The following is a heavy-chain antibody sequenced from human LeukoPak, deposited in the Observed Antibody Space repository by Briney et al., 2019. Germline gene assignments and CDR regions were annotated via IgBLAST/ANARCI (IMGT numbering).Heavy chain of an antibody. Sequence: PGGSLRLSCAASGFTFSSYAMHWVRQAPGKGLEWVALISDDGSNKFYADSVKGRFTISRDNSKNTLYLQMNSLRAEDTAVYYCVRANCGRSCFLIDYWGQGTLVTVSS. J-gene: IGHJ4*02. CDR3: VRANCGRSCFLIDY. V-gene: IGHV3-30*04. D-gene: IGHD2-15*01. CDR2: ISDDGSNK. CDR1: GFTFSSYA.